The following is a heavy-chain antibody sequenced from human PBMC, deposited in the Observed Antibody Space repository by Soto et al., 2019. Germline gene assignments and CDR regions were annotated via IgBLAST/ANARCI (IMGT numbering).Heavy chain of an antibody. J-gene: IGHJ6*03. CDR1: GFTFSSHW. CDR3: ARGASGLYYMDG. D-gene: IGHD2-21*02. V-gene: IGHV3-74*01. Sequence: EVQLVESGGVLVQPGGSLRLSCAASGFTFSSHWMHWVRQAPGKGLVWVSRINSDGSRINYADSVKGRLTISRDNAKDTVYLKTNSLRAEDTVVYIRARGASGLYYMDGWGKGTTVTVSS. CDR2: INSDGSRI.